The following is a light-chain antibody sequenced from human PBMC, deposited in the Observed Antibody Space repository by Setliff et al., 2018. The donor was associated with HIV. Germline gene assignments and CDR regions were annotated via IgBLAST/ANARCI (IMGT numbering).Light chain of an antibody. CDR3: CSYAGSYTYV. CDR1: SSDVGAYNY. V-gene: IGLV2-11*01. J-gene: IGLJ1*01. CDR2: DVT. Sequence: QSVLTQPRSVSGSTGQSVTISCTGTSSDVGAYNYVPWYQQHPGKAPKLMIYDVTKRPSGVPDHFSGSKSGNTASLTISGLQAEDDADYYCCSYAGSYTYVFGTWTKVTVL.